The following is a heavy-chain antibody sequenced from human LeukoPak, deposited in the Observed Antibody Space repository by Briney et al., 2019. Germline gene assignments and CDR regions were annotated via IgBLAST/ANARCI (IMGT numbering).Heavy chain of an antibody. CDR3: ARSTVTTPLENYYYYYGMDV. Sequence: GASVKVSCKASRYTFTSYDINWVRQATGQGLEWMGWMNPNSGNTGYAQKFQGRVTMTRNTSISTAYMELSSLRSEDTAVYYCARSTVTTPLENYYYYYGMDVWGQGTTVTVSS. CDR2: MNPNSGNT. J-gene: IGHJ6*02. D-gene: IGHD4-17*01. CDR1: RYTFTSYD. V-gene: IGHV1-8*01.